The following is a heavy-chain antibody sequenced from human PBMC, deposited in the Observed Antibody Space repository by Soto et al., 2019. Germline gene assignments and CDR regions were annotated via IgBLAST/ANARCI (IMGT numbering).Heavy chain of an antibody. D-gene: IGHD6-13*01. V-gene: IGHV3-21*01. CDR2: ISSSSSYI. J-gene: IGHJ4*02. CDR3: ARDHKSSSSPLPVDY. Sequence: GGSLRLSCAASGFTFSSYSMNWVRQAPGKGLEWVSSISSSSSYIYYADSVKGRFTISRDNAKNSLYLQMNSLRAEDTAVYYCARDHKSSSSPLPVDYWGQGTLVTVSS. CDR1: GFTFSSYS.